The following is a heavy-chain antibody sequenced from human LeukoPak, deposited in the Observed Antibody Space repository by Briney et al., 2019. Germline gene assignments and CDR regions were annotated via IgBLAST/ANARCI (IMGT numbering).Heavy chain of an antibody. Sequence: GGSLRLSCAASGFTFSSNAMSWVRQAPGKGLEWVSAISGNSGSTYYADSVKGRFTISRDNSRNTLCLQMNSLRAEDTAVYYCAKGTGGSWYRFDYWGQGTLVTVSS. CDR2: ISGNSGST. V-gene: IGHV3-23*01. CDR1: GFTFSSNA. J-gene: IGHJ4*02. CDR3: AKGTGGSWYRFDY. D-gene: IGHD6-13*01.